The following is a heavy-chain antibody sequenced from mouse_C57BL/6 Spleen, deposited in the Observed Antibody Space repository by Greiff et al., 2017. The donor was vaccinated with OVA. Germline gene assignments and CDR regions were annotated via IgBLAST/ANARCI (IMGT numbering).Heavy chain of an antibody. Sequence: VQLQQSGPELVKPGASVKISCKASGYTFTDYYMNWVKQSHGKSLEWIGDINPNNGGTSYNQKFKSKATLTVDKSYITAYMELRSLTSEDSAVYYCARDYGSSPPAGFAYWGQGILVTVSA. CDR2: INPNNGGT. CDR3: ARDYGSSPPAGFAY. V-gene: IGHV1-26*01. J-gene: IGHJ3*01. CDR1: GYTFTDYY. D-gene: IGHD1-1*01.